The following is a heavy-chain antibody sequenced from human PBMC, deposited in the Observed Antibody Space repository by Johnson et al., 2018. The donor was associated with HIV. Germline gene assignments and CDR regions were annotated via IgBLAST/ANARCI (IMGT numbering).Heavy chain of an antibody. Sequence: VQLVESGGGLVKPGGSLRLSCAASGFTFDDYGMSWVRQAPGKGLEWVSGINRNGGSTGYADSVKGRFTISRDNAKNSLYLQMNSLRAEETAVYYGAKVRWLLLDNEAFDSWCQGTMVTVS. CDR1: GFTFDDYG. CDR3: AKVRWLLLDNEAFDS. J-gene: IGHJ3*02. D-gene: IGHD2-21*02. CDR2: INRNGGST. V-gene: IGHV3-20*04.